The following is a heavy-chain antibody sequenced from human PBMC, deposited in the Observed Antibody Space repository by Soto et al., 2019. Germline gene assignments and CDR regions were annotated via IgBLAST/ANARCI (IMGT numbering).Heavy chain of an antibody. CDR1: GYTFTSYD. CDR3: AREGRHSSGYYNYYYYGMDV. V-gene: IGHV1-8*01. D-gene: IGHD3-22*01. J-gene: IGHJ6*02. CDR2: MNPNSGNT. Sequence: ASVKVSCKASGYTFTSYDINWVRQATGQGLEWMGWMNPNSGNTGYAQKFQGRVTMTRNTSISTAYMELSSLRSEDTAVYYCAREGRHSSGYYNYYYYGMDVWGQGTTVTVSS.